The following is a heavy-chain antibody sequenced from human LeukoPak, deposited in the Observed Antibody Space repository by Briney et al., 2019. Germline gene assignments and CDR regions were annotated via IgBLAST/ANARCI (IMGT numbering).Heavy chain of an antibody. CDR3: ARVLRYCSGGNCYSGGLGYMDV. CDR1: GFTFSSYS. V-gene: IGHV3-21*01. D-gene: IGHD2-15*01. J-gene: IGHJ6*03. CDR2: ISSTSSYI. Sequence: GGSLRLSCAASGFTFSSYSMNWVRQAPGKGLEWVSSISSTSSYIYYAASVKGRFTISRDNAKSSLYLQMNSLRAEDTAVYYCARVLRYCSGGNCYSGGLGYMDVWGKGTTVTISS.